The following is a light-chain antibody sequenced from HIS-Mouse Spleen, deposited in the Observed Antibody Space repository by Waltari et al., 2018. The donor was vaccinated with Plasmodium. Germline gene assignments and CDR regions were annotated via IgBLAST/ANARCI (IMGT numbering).Light chain of an antibody. Sequence: EIVMTQSPATLSVSPGERATLPCRASQSVSSNLAGYQQKPGQAPRLLIYGASTRATGIPARFSGSGSGTEFTLTISSLQSEDFAVYYGQQYNNWSFTFGPGTKVDIK. CDR3: QQYNNWSFT. CDR1: QSVSSN. J-gene: IGKJ3*01. V-gene: IGKV3-15*01. CDR2: GAS.